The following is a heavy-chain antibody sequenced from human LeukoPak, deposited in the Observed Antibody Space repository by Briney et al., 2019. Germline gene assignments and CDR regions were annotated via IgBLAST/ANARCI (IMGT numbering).Heavy chain of an antibody. V-gene: IGHV4-39*07. CDR3: ARDRRYDSSGYYSTGYYYYMDV. CDR2: IYYSGST. J-gene: IGHJ6*03. CDR1: GGSISSSSYY. Sequence: SETLSLTCTVSGGSISSSSYYGGWIRHPPGKGLEWIGSIYYSGSTYYNPSLKSRFTISVDTSKNQFSLKLSSVTAADTAVYYCARDRRYDSSGYYSTGYYYYMDVWGKGTTVTVSS. D-gene: IGHD3-22*01.